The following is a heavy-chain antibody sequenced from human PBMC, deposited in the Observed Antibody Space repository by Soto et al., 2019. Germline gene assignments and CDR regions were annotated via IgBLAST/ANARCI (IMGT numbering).Heavy chain of an antibody. CDR2: ISGSGINT. Sequence: GGALRLSCAASGFTFSTYAMSWVRQAPGKGLEWVSGISGSGINTYYADSVQGRFTISRDNSKNTLYLQMNSLRAEDTAVYYCAKGGLENYHFIYYFDYWGLGTLVTVSS. D-gene: IGHD3-3*01. V-gene: IGHV3-23*01. CDR3: AKGGLENYHFIYYFDY. J-gene: IGHJ4*02. CDR1: GFTFSTYA.